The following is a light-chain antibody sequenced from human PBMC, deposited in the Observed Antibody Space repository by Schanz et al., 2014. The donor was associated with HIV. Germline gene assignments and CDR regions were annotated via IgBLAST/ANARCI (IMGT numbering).Light chain of an antibody. V-gene: IGLV2-14*03. J-gene: IGLJ1*01. CDR1: DNYND. Sequence: QSALTQPASVSGSPGQSITISWTGTDNYNDVTWYQQHPGKAPKLIIYDISNRPSRVSNRFSGSKSGNTASLTISGLQAEDEADYYCSSYTTTLVFGPGTKLTVL. CDR2: DIS. CDR3: SSYTTTLV.